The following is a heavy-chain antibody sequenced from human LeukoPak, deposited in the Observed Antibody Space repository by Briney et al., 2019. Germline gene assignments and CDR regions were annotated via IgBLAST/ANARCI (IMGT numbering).Heavy chain of an antibody. CDR3: TRGLVGGTPPYYFHGMDV. J-gene: IGHJ6*02. V-gene: IGHV4-4*07. Sequence: SETLSLTCTVSGGSISSYYWSWIRQPAGKGLEWIGRIYTSGSTNYNPSLKSRVTMSVDTSKNQFSLKLSSVTAADTAVYYCTRGLVGGTPPYYFHGMDVWGQGTTVTVS. CDR1: GGSISSYY. CDR2: IYTSGST. D-gene: IGHD1-26*01.